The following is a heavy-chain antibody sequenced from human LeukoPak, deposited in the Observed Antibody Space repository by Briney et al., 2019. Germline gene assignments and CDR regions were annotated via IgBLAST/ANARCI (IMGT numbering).Heavy chain of an antibody. CDR1: GFTFSSYG. D-gene: IGHD3-10*01. CDR2: ISYDGSNK. CDR3: AKTLWFGELFDYYYYYYGMDV. V-gene: IGHV3-30*18. J-gene: IGHJ6*02. Sequence: GGSLRLSCAASGFTFSSYGMHWVRQAPGKGLEWVAVISYDGSNKYYADSVKGRFTISRDNSKNTLYLQMNSLRAEDTAVYYCAKTLWFGELFDYYYYYYGMDVWGQGTTVTVSS.